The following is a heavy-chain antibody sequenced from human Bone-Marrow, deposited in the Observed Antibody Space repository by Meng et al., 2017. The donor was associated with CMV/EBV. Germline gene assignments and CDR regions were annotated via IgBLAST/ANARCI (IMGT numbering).Heavy chain of an antibody. V-gene: IGHV3-33*01. CDR1: GFTFSSYG. J-gene: IGHJ6*02. Sequence: GGSLRLSCAASGFTFSSYGMHWVRQAPGKGLEWVAVIWYDGSNKYYADSVKGRFTISRDNAKNTLYLQMNSLRAEDTAVYYCARETYRTVRDYYYGMDVWGQGTTVTVSS. CDR3: ARETYRTVRDYYYGMDV. CDR2: IWYDGSNK. D-gene: IGHD1-14*01.